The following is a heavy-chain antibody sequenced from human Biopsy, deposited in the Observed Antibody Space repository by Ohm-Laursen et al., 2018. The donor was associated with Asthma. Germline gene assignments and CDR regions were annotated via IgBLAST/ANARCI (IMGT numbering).Heavy chain of an antibody. D-gene: IGHD2-2*01. J-gene: IGHJ4*02. CDR1: GGTFNTYV. Sequence: SSVKVSCKSLGGTFNTYVIGWARQAPGQGLEWMGGINSVFGTITYPQKFQDRVTITADDSTSTVYMELSSLRSEDTAVYYCARKAGSCISRTCYSLDFWGQGTLVTVSS. V-gene: IGHV1-69*01. CDR2: INSVFGTI. CDR3: ARKAGSCISRTCYSLDF.